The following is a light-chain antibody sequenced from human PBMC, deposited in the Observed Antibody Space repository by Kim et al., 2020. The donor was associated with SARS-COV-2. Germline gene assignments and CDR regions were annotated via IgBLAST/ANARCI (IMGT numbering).Light chain of an antibody. CDR1: QGISSY. V-gene: IGKV1-8*01. Sequence: AIRMTQSPSSFSASTGDRVTITCRASQGISSYLAWYQQKPGTAPKLLIYAASTLQSGVPSRFSGSGSGTDFTLTISCLQSEDFATYYCQQYYSYPRTFRQGTKVDIK. CDR3: QQYYSYPRT. CDR2: AAS. J-gene: IGKJ1*01.